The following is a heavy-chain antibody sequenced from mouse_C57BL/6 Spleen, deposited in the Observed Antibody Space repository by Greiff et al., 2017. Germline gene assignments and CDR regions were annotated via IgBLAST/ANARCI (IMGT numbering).Heavy chain of an antibody. D-gene: IGHD4-1*01. V-gene: IGHV1-82*01. CDR3: ASKDWDGFDY. Sequence: QVQLQQSGPELVKPGASVKISCKASGYAFSSSWMNWVKQRPGKGLEWIGRIYPGDGDTNYNGKFKGKATLTADKSSSTAYMQLSSLTSEDSAVYFCASKDWDGFDYWGQGTTLTVSS. J-gene: IGHJ2*01. CDR2: IYPGDGDT. CDR1: GYAFSSSW.